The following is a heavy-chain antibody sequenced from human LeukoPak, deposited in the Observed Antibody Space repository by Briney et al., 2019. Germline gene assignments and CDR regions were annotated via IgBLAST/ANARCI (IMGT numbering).Heavy chain of an antibody. V-gene: IGHV1-18*04. J-gene: IGHJ4*02. CDR2: ISAYNGNR. CDR3: ARDGLVGATAFDY. Sequence: GASVKVSCKASGYTFTSYYMHWVRQAPGQGLEWMGWISAYNGNRNLAQKFQDRVTMTTDTSTSTAYMELRSLRSDDTAVYYCARDGLVGATAFDYWGQGTLVTVSS. D-gene: IGHD1-26*01. CDR1: GYTFTSYY.